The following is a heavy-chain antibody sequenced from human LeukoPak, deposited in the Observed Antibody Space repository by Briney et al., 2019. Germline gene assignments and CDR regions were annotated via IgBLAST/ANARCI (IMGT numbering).Heavy chain of an antibody. CDR1: GFTFSSYR. CDR2: ITSDGSST. J-gene: IGHJ4*02. Sequence: GESLRLSCAASGFTFSSYRMHWVRQTPEKGLVWVSCITSDGSSTNYADSVKGRFTISRDNSKNTLYLQMNSLRAEDTAVYYCAKAVGSGWRYYFDYWGQGTLVTVSS. D-gene: IGHD6-19*01. V-gene: IGHV3-74*01. CDR3: AKAVGSGWRYYFDY.